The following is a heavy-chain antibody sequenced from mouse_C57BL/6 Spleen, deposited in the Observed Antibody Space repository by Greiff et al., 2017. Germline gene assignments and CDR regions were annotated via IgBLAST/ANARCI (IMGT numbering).Heavy chain of an antibody. J-gene: IGHJ3*01. V-gene: IGHV1-80*01. D-gene: IGHD2-3*01. CDR1: GYAFSSYW. Sequence: VQLQQSGAELVKPGASVKISCKASGYAFSSYWMNWVKQRPGKGLEWIGQIYPGDGDTNYNGKFKGKATLTADKSSSTAYMQLSSLTSEDSAVYFCARNYDGYYGVWFAYWGQGTLVTVSA. CDR3: ARNYDGYYGVWFAY. CDR2: IYPGDGDT.